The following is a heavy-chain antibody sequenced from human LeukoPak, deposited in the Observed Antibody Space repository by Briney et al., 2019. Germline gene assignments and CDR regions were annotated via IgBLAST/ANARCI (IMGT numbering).Heavy chain of an antibody. J-gene: IGHJ4*02. CDR2: ISGSGGST. D-gene: IGHD1-26*01. V-gene: IGHV3-23*01. CDR3: ARPHSGSYNYETQNDY. Sequence: QSGGSLRLSCAASGFTFSSYAMSWVRQAPGKGLEWVSAISGSGGSTYYADSVKGRFTISRDNSKNTLYLQMNSLKAEDTAVYYCARPHSGSYNYETQNDYWGQGTLVTVSS. CDR1: GFTFSSYA.